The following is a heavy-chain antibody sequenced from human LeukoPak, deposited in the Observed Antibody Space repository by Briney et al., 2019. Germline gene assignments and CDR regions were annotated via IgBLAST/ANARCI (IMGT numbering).Heavy chain of an antibody. CDR1: GGSISSSSYY. V-gene: IGHV4-61*05. D-gene: IGHD3-9*01. Sequence: PSETLSLTCTVSGGSISSSSYYWGWIRQPPGKGLEWIGYIYYSGSTNYNPSLKSRVTISVDTSKNQFSLKLSSVTAADTAVYYCARAGDILTGYCVESYWFDPWGQGTLVTVSS. CDR2: IYYSGST. CDR3: ARAGDILTGYCVESYWFDP. J-gene: IGHJ5*02.